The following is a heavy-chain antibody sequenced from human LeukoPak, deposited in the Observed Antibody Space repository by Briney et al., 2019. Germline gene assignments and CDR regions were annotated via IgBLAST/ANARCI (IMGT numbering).Heavy chain of an antibody. CDR3: AREIRDWYFDL. CDR2: IYSGGST. Sequence: PGGSLRLSCAASGFTVSSNYMSWVRQAPGKRLEWVSVIYSGGSTYYADSVKGRFTISRDNSKNTLYLQMNSLRAEDTAVYYCAREIRDWYFDLWGRGTLVTVSS. J-gene: IGHJ2*01. CDR1: GFTVSSNY. V-gene: IGHV3-53*01. D-gene: IGHD3-10*01.